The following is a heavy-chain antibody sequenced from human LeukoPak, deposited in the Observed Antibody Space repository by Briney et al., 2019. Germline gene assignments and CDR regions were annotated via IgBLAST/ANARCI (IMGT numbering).Heavy chain of an antibody. CDR3: ARPSRYCSGGSCPFPLDY. D-gene: IGHD2-15*01. CDR1: GGTFSSYA. J-gene: IGHJ4*02. Sequence: SVKVSCKASGGTFSSYAISWVRRAPGQGLEWMGGIIPIFGTANYAQKFQGRVTITADKSTGTAYMELSSLRSEDTAVYYCARPSRYCSGGSCPFPLDYWGQGTLVTVSS. CDR2: IIPIFGTA. V-gene: IGHV1-69*06.